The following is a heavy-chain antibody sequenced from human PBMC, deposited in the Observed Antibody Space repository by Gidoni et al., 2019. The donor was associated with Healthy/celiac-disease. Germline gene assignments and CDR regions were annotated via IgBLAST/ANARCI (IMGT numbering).Heavy chain of an antibody. CDR1: VFTFDAYT. J-gene: IGHJ4*02. D-gene: IGHD6-6*01. V-gene: IGHV3-43*01. CDR2: ISWDGCST. CDR3: AKDMGYIAARFILDY. Sequence: EVQLVESGGVVVQPGGSLRLSCAASVFTFDAYTMHWVRQAPGKGLEWVSLISWDGCSTYYADSVKGRFTISRDNSKNSLYLQMNSLRTEDTALYYCAKDMGYIAARFILDYWGQGTLVTVSS.